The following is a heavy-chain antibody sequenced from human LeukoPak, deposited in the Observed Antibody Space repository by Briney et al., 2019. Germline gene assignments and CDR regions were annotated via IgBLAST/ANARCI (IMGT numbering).Heavy chain of an antibody. J-gene: IGHJ6*02. V-gene: IGHV4-59*01. CDR2: IYYSGST. CDR1: GGSISSYY. D-gene: IGHD3-10*01. Sequence: SETLSLTCTVSGGSISSYYWSWIRQPPGKGLEWIGYIYYSGSTNYNPSLKSRVTISVDTSKNQFSLRLSSVTAADTAVYYCTREKVGVFFGGGYYFYGMDVWGQGTTVTVSS. CDR3: TREKVGVFFGGGYYFYGMDV.